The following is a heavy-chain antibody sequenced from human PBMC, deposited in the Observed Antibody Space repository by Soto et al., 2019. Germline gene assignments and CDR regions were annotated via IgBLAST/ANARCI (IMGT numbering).Heavy chain of an antibody. Sequence: GGSLRLSCAASGFTFSSYGMHWVRQAPGKGLEWVAVIWYDGSNKYYADSVKGRFTISRDNSKNTLYPQMNSLRAEDTAVYYCAREGKDYYYGMDVWGQGTTVTVSS. J-gene: IGHJ6*02. CDR2: IWYDGSNK. V-gene: IGHV3-33*01. CDR1: GFTFSSYG. CDR3: AREGKDYYYGMDV.